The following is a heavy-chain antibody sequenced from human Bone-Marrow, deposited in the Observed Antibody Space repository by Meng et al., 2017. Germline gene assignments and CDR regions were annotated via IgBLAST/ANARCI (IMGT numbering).Heavy chain of an antibody. CDR1: GFTFSSYW. D-gene: IGHD5-24*01. CDR3: ARDKVAPRDGYRTSNWFDP. CDR2: IKQDGSEK. J-gene: IGHJ5*02. Sequence: GGSLRLSCAASGFTFSSYWMSWVRQAPGKGLEWVANIKQDGSEKYYVDSVKGRFTIPRDNAKNSLYLQMNSLRAEDTAVYYCARDKVAPRDGYRTSNWFDPWGQGTLVTVSS. V-gene: IGHV3-7*01.